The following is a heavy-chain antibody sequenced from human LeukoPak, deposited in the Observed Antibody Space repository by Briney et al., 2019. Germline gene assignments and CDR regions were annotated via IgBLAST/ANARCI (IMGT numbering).Heavy chain of an antibody. Sequence: GGSLRLSCAASGFTLDDYAMHWVRQAPGKGMEWVSLISGDGGSTYYADSVKGRFTISRDNRKNSLYLQMNSLRTEDTALYYCAKDARGLRGSGWRTPFDYWGQGTLVTVSS. CDR1: GFTLDDYA. V-gene: IGHV3-43*02. CDR2: ISGDGGST. J-gene: IGHJ4*02. D-gene: IGHD6-19*01. CDR3: AKDARGLRGSGWRTPFDY.